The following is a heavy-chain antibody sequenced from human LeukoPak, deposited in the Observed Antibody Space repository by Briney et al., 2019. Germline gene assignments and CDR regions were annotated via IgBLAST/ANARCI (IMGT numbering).Heavy chain of an antibody. CDR3: ARISYCYDSSGYDY. J-gene: IGHJ4*02. CDR1: GYTFTSYG. CDR2: ISAYNGST. V-gene: IGHV1-18*01. D-gene: IGHD3-22*01. Sequence: ASVKVSCKASGYTFTSYGISWVRQAPGQGLEWMGWISAYNGSTNYAQKLQGRVTMTTDTSTSTAYMELRSLRSDDTAVYYCARISYCYDSSGYDYWGQGTLVTVSS.